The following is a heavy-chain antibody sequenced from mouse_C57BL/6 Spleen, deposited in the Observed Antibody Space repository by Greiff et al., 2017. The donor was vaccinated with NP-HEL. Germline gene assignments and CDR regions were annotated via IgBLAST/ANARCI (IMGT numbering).Heavy chain of an antibody. Sequence: EVQLQESGPGLVKPSQSLSLTCSVTGYSITSGYYWNWIRQFPGNTLEWMGYISYDGSYNYNPSLKIRISITRDTSKNQFFLKLNSVTTEDTATYYCASLELGLYVMGFWGQGTSVTVSS. CDR2: ISYDGSY. J-gene: IGHJ4*01. V-gene: IGHV3-6*01. CDR3: ASLELGLYVMGF. CDR1: GYSITSGYY. D-gene: IGHD4-1*01.